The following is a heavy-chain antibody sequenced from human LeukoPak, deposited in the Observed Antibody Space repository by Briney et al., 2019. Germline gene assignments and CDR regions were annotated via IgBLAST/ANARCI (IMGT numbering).Heavy chain of an antibody. J-gene: IGHJ6*02. V-gene: IGHV1-18*01. Sequence: ASVKVSCKASGYTFTSYGISWVRQAPGQVLEWMGWISAYNGNTNYAQKLQGRVTMTTDTSTSTAYMELRSLRSDDTAVYYCARVVIVSGYDFNGWAPYYYYYGMDVWGQGTTVTVSS. CDR3: ARVVIVSGYDFNGWAPYYYYYGMDV. CDR1: GYTFTSYG. CDR2: ISAYNGNT. D-gene: IGHD5-12*01.